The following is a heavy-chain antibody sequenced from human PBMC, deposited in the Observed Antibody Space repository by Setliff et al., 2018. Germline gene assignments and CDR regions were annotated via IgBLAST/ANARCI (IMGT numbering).Heavy chain of an antibody. V-gene: IGHV1-18*01. CDR1: GYTFEYFG. J-gene: IGHJ6*02. CDR2: ISGHNGKT. Sequence: ASVKVSCKASGYTFEYFGISWVRQAPGRGLEWMGWISGHNGKTNIAQKFQGRLTMTTGTTTAYMELWSLTSDDTAIYFCAKEPALSLTESIRRSYYDYALDVWGQGTTVTAP. CDR3: AKEPALSLTESIRRSYYDYALDV. D-gene: IGHD3-10*01.